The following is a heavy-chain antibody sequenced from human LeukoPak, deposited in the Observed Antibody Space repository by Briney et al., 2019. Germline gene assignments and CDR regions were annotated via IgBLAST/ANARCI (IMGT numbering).Heavy chain of an antibody. CDR1: GFTFSSYA. Sequence: GGSLRLSCAASGFTFSSYAMSWVRQAPGKGLEWVSAISGSGGSPYYADSVKGRFTISRDNSKNTLFLQMNSLRAEDTAVYYCAKGYTVTTTLVDYWGQGTLVTVSS. D-gene: IGHD4-17*01. V-gene: IGHV3-23*01. CDR2: ISGSGGSP. J-gene: IGHJ4*02. CDR3: AKGYTVTTTLVDY.